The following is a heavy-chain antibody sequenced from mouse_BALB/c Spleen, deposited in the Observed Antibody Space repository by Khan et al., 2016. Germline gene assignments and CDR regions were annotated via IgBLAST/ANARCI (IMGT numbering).Heavy chain of an antibody. V-gene: IGHV6-6*01. Sequence: EVKLEVSGGGLVQPGGSMKLSCAASGFTFSDAWMDWVRQSPEKGLEWVAEIRSEANNHATYYAESVKGRFTISRDDSKSSVYLQMNSLAAEDSGVYYCRSVYFDYWGQGTTLTVSS. CDR3: RSVYFDY. J-gene: IGHJ2*01. CDR1: GFTFSDAW. CDR2: IRSEANNHAT.